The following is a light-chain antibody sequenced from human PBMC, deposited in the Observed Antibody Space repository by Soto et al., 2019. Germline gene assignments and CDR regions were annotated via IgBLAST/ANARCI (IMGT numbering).Light chain of an antibody. Sequence: DIQMTQSPSTLSASVGDRVTITCRASRSISNWLAWYQQRPGIAPKLLIFDASILQSGVPSRFSGSGSGTEFTLSISRLQTDDVATYYCQQYGSFSPITFGGGTKVEI. CDR3: QQYGSFSPIT. CDR1: RSISNW. J-gene: IGKJ4*01. CDR2: DAS. V-gene: IGKV1-5*01.